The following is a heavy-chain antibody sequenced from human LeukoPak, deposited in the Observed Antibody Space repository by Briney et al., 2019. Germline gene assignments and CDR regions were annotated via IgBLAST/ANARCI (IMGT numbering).Heavy chain of an antibody. CDR2: IIPIFGTA. V-gene: IGHV1-69*13. CDR3: SRGYSYGSCSY. CDR1: GGTFSRYA. Sequence: ASVKVSCKASGGTFSRYAISWVRQAPGHGLEWMGGIIPIFGTANSAPTFQGRVTITADESTSTSYIELSIRRADDTAFYYGSRGYSYGSCSYWGQGTLVTVSS. D-gene: IGHD5-18*01. J-gene: IGHJ4*01.